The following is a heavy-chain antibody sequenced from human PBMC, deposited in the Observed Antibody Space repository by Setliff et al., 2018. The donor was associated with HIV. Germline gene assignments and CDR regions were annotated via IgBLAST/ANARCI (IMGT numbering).Heavy chain of an antibody. Sequence: SETLSLTCAVYGGSFSGYYWTRIRQSPGKGLEWIGEINHSGATTYKPSLKSRATISVDTSKKQFSLKLNSVNAADTATYYCARYSGLGIDYWGQGTLVTVSS. CDR3: ARYSGLGIDY. J-gene: IGHJ4*02. CDR2: INHSGAT. V-gene: IGHV4-34*01. CDR1: GGSFSGYY. D-gene: IGHD1-26*01.